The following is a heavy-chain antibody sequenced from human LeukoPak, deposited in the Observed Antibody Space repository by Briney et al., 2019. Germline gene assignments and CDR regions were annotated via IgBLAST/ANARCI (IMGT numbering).Heavy chain of an antibody. Sequence: SETLSLTXTVSGGSISSYYWSWVRQPPGKGLEWIGYIYYSGSTNYNPSLKSRVTISVDTSKTQFSLKLSSVTAADTAVYYCAREVTMIVVAKGAFDIWGQGTMVTVSS. V-gene: IGHV4-59*01. D-gene: IGHD3-22*01. J-gene: IGHJ3*02. CDR1: GGSISSYY. CDR2: IYYSGST. CDR3: AREVTMIVVAKGAFDI.